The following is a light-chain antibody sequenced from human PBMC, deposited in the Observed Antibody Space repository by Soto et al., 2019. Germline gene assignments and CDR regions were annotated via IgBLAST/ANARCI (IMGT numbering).Light chain of an antibody. J-gene: IGKJ5*01. V-gene: IGKV3-11*01. Sequence: EIVLTQSPGTPSLSPGERATLSCRASQSVSSYLAWYQQKPGQAPRLLIYDASNRATGIPARFSGSGSGTDFTLTISSLEPEDFAVYYCQQRSNWPLTFGQGTRLEIK. CDR1: QSVSSY. CDR2: DAS. CDR3: QQRSNWPLT.